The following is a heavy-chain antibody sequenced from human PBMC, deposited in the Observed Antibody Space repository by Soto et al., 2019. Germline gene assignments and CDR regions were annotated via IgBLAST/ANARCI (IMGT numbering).Heavy chain of an antibody. V-gene: IGHV4-34*01. D-gene: IGHD3-22*01. J-gene: IGHJ3*02. CDR3: ARRGDFYDTSGDAFDI. CDR1: GGSFSGYY. CDR2: INHSGST. Sequence: SETLSLTCAVYGGSFSGYYWSWIRQPPGKGLEWIGKINHSGSTNYNPSLKSRVTISVDTSKNQFSLKLSSVTAADTAVYYCARRGDFYDTSGDAFDIWGQGTMVTV.